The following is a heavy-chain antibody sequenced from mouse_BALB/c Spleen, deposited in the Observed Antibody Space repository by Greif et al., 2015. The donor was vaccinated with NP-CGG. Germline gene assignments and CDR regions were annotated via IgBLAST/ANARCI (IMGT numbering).Heavy chain of an antibody. D-gene: IGHD2-4*01. V-gene: IGHV1-19*01. J-gene: IGHJ4*01. Sequence: EVQLQQSGPELVKPGASVKMSCKASGYTFTDYYMDWVKQSHGESFEWIGRVNPYNGGTSYNQKFKGKAALTVDKSSSTAYMELNSLTSEDSAVYYCAGYDYGKDYAMDYWGQGTSVTVSS. CDR3: AGYDYGKDYAMDY. CDR1: GYTFTDYY. CDR2: VNPYNGGT.